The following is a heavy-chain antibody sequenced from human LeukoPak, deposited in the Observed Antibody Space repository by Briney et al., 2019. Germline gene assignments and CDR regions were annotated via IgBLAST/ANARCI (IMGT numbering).Heavy chain of an antibody. V-gene: IGHV3-74*01. Sequence: GGSLRLSCAASGFIFTKYWMHWVRQAPGKGLVWVSHVNSDGSATSYADSVKGRFTISRDNTMNSLYLQMSSLRAEGTAVYYCATDRGWRTSGYYLYYFEYWGQGTLVTYSS. CDR2: VNSDGSAT. CDR3: ATDRGWRTSGYYLYYFEY. D-gene: IGHD3-3*01. J-gene: IGHJ4*02. CDR1: GFIFTKYW.